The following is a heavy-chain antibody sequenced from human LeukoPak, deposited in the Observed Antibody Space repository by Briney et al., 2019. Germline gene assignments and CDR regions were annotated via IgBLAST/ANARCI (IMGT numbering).Heavy chain of an antibody. D-gene: IGHD5-24*01. J-gene: IGHJ4*02. CDR1: GFTFSSYG. CDR2: ISSDGNNK. Sequence: GRSLRLSCAASGFTFSSYGMHWVRQAPGKGLEWVAVISSDGNNKNYVDSVKGRFTFSRDNSKNTLYLQMSSLRAEDTAVYYCAKDSIITFDYWGQGTLVTVSS. V-gene: IGHV3-30*18. CDR3: AKDSIITFDY.